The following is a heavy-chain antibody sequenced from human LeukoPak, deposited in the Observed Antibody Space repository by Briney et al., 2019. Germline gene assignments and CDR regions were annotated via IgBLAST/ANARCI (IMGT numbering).Heavy chain of an antibody. V-gene: IGHV4-34*01. CDR1: GRSFSGYY. D-gene: IGHD1-26*01. Sequence: SETLSLTCAVYGRSFSGYYWSWIRQPPGKGLEWIGEINHSGSTNYNPSLKSRVTISVDTSKNQFSLKLSSVTAADTAVYYCASSGIVGATGYWGQGTLVTVSS. J-gene: IGHJ4*02. CDR2: INHSGST. CDR3: ASSGIVGATGY.